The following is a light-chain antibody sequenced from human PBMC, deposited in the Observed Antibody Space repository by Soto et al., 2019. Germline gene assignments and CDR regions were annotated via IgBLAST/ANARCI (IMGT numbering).Light chain of an antibody. V-gene: IGKV1-39*01. CDR1: QSIRSY. Sequence: DIQLTQSPSSLSASVGDKVTITCRASQSIRSYLNWVQQKPGKAPKLLIYDASSLQTGVSSRFSASGSGSDFSLTISSLQPEDFATYYCQQSHSTPPWTFGQGTKVEIK. CDR2: DAS. J-gene: IGKJ1*01. CDR3: QQSHSTPPWT.